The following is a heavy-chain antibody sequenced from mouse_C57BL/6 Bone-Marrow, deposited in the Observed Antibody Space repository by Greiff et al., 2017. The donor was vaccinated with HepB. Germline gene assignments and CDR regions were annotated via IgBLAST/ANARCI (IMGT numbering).Heavy chain of an antibody. CDR3: ARDYGSRGRFAY. CDR2: INPGSGGT. V-gene: IGHV1-54*01. CDR1: GYAFTNYL. Sequence: QVQLKQSGAELVRPGTSVKVSCKASGYAFTNYLIEWVKQRPGQGLEWIGVINPGSGGTNYNEKFKGKATLTADKSSSTAYMQLSSLTSEDSAVYFCARDYGSRGRFAYWGQGTLVTVSA. D-gene: IGHD1-1*01. J-gene: IGHJ3*01.